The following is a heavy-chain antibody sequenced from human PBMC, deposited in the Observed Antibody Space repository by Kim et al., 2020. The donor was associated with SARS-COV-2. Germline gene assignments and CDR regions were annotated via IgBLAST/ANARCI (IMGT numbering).Heavy chain of an antibody. CDR3: TTDKYDSSGAFGMDV. Sequence: GGSLRLSCAASGFTFSNAWMSWVRQAPGKGLEWVGRLKSKTDGGTTAYAAPVKGRFTISRDDSKNTLYLQMHSLKTEDTAVCYCTTDKYDSSGAFGMDVWGQGTTVTVSS. D-gene: IGHD3-22*01. J-gene: IGHJ6*02. CDR1: GFTFSNAW. CDR2: LKSKTDGGTT. V-gene: IGHV3-15*01.